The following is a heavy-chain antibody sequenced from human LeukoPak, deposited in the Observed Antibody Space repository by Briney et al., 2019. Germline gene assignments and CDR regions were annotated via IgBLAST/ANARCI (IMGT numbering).Heavy chain of an antibody. Sequence: ASVKVSCKAAGYTFTGYYMHWVRQAPGQGLEWMGWLNPNSGGTNYAQKFQGRVTMTRDTSISTAYMELSRLTSDDTAVYYCARDPPIGGADVFDIWGQGTMVTVSS. D-gene: IGHD3-10*01. J-gene: IGHJ3*02. CDR3: ARDPPIGGADVFDI. V-gene: IGHV1-2*02. CDR1: GYTFTGYY. CDR2: LNPNSGGT.